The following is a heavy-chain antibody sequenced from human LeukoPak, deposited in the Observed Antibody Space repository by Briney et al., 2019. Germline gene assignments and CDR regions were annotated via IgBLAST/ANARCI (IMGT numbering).Heavy chain of an antibody. V-gene: IGHV3-64*01. Sequence: PGGSLRLSCAVSGFTFSRYAMHWVRQAPGKGLEYVSAISPNGVSTYYAHSVQGRFTISRDNSKNTLYLQVGSLRTEDMAVYYCAKNHFRGDPRSYFDYWGQGTLVTVSS. D-gene: IGHD2-21*02. CDR3: AKNHFRGDPRSYFDY. CDR1: GFTFSRYA. CDR2: ISPNGVST. J-gene: IGHJ4*02.